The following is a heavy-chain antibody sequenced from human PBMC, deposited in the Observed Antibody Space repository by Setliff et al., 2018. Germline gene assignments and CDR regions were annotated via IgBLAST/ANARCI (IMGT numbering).Heavy chain of an antibody. CDR2: INPNSGGT. V-gene: IGHV1-2*04. Sequence: ASVKVSCKASGYTFTGYYMHWVRQAPGQGLEWMGWINPNSGGTNYAQKFQGWVTMTRDTSISTAYMGLSRLRSDDTAVYYCARARDGGVYYDSSGYYSYYYYGMDVWGQGTTVTVSS. CDR3: ARARDGGVYYDSSGYYSYYYYGMDV. J-gene: IGHJ6*02. D-gene: IGHD3-22*01. CDR1: GYTFTGYY.